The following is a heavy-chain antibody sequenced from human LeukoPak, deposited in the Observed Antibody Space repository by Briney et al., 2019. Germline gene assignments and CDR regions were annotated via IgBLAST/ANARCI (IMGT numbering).Heavy chain of an antibody. CDR1: GFNFSIYG. Sequence: PGRSLRLSCAASGFNFSIYGMHWVRQAPGKGLEWVAVIWFDGSIKYYADSVKGRFTISRDNSENMLFLQMNSLIAEDTAVYYCGRWALDYWGQGTVVTVSS. V-gene: IGHV3-33*01. J-gene: IGHJ4*02. CDR2: IWFDGSIK. CDR3: GRWALDY.